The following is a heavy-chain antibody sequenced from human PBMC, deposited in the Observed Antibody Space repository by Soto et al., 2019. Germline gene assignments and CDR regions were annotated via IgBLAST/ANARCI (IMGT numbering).Heavy chain of an antibody. J-gene: IGHJ4*02. D-gene: IGHD3-22*01. Sequence: GGSLRLSCAASGFTVSSNYMSWVRQAPGKGLEWVSVIYSGGSTYYADSVKGRFTISRDNSKNTLYLQMNSLRAEDTAVYYCAREDYYDSSGYRGSHFDYWGQGTLVTSPQ. CDR2: IYSGGST. V-gene: IGHV3-66*01. CDR1: GFTVSSNY. CDR3: AREDYYDSSGYRGSHFDY.